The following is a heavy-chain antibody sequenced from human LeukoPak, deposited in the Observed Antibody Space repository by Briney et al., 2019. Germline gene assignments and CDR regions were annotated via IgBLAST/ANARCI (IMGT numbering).Heavy chain of an antibody. Sequence: GESLKISCKGSGYSFTSYWIGWVRQMPGKGLEWMGIIYPGDSDTRCSPSFQGQVTISADKSISTACLQWSSLKASDTAMYYCARHAYCGGDCYPNNWFDPWGQGTLVTVSS. CDR2: IYPGDSDT. V-gene: IGHV5-51*01. D-gene: IGHD2-21*02. J-gene: IGHJ5*02. CDR3: ARHAYCGGDCYPNNWFDP. CDR1: GYSFTSYW.